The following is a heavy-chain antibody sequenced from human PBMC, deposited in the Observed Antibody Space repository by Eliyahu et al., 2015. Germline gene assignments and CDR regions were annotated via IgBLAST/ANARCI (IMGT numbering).Heavy chain of an antibody. J-gene: IGHJ4*02. CDR2: ISSSSSYI. Sequence: EVQLVESGGGLVKPGXSLXLSCAAXGFTFXSXSMNWVRQAPGKGLEWVSSISSSSSYIYYADSVKGRFTISRDNAKNSLYLQMNSLRAEDTAVYYCARGPRSDYWGQGTLVTVSS. D-gene: IGHD1-14*01. CDR3: ARGPRSDY. V-gene: IGHV3-21*01. CDR1: GFTFXSXS.